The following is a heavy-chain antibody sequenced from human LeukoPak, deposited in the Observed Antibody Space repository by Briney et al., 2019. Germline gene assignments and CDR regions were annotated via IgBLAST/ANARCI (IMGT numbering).Heavy chain of an antibody. CDR1: GFTFSSYA. CDR3: ARDPVRAAAAGYYYYMDV. CDR2: ISYDGSNK. Sequence: GRSLRLSCAASGFTFSSYAMHWVRQAPGKGLEWVAVISYDGSNKYYADSVKGRFTLSRDNSKNTLYLQMNSLRAEDTAVYYCARDPVRAAAAGYYYYMDVWGKGTTVTVSS. D-gene: IGHD6-13*01. V-gene: IGHV3-30*01. J-gene: IGHJ6*03.